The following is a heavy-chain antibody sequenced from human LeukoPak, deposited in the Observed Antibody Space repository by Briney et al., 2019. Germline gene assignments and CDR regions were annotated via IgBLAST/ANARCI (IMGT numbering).Heavy chain of an antibody. Sequence: GGSLRLSCAASGFTVSSYSMNWVRQAPGKGLEWVSYISSSSSTIYYADSVKGRFTISRDNAKNSLYLQMNSLRAEDTAVYYCARDEYGDYLGSSFFDYWGQGTLVTVSS. CDR3: ARDEYGDYLGSSFFDY. J-gene: IGHJ4*02. CDR1: GFTVSSYS. D-gene: IGHD4-17*01. V-gene: IGHV3-48*01. CDR2: ISSSSSTI.